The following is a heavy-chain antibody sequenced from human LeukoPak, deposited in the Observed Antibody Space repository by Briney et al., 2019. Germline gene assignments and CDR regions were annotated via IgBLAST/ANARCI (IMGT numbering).Heavy chain of an antibody. CDR1: GGSISSGGYY. Sequence: SGTLSLTCTVSGGSISSGGYYWSWIRQHPGKGPEWIGYIYYSGSTYYNPSLKSRVTISVDTSKNQFSLKLSSVTAADTAVYYCARKGVVVPAAQRRYYYYGMHVWGQGPTLTVSS. D-gene: IGHD2-2*01. V-gene: IGHV4-31*03. CDR3: ARKGVVVPAAQRRYYYYGMHV. CDR2: IYYSGST. J-gene: IGHJ6*02.